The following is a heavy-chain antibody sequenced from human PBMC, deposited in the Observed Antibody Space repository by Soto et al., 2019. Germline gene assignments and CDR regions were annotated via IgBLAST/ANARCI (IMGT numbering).Heavy chain of an antibody. V-gene: IGHV4-31*02. CDR3: ARTTYYYDSSGYYLGAFDI. Sequence: DLEWIGYIYYSGSTYYNPSLKSRVTISVDTSKNQFSLKLSSVTAADTAVYYCARTTYYYDSSGYYLGAFDIWGQGTMVTVSS. CDR2: IYYSGST. J-gene: IGHJ3*02. D-gene: IGHD3-22*01.